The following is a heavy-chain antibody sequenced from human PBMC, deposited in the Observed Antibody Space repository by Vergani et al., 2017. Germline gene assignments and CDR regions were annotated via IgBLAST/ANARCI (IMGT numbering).Heavy chain of an antibody. D-gene: IGHD2-2*01. V-gene: IGHV3-30-3*01. CDR1: GFTFSSYA. Sequence: QVQLVESGGGVVQPGRSLRLSCAASGFTFSSYAMHWVRQAPGKGLEWVAVISYDGSNKYYADSVKGRCTISRDNSKNTLYLQMNSLRAEDTAVYYCASPSVVPAADYWGQGTLVTVSS. CDR3: ASPSVVPAADY. CDR2: ISYDGSNK. J-gene: IGHJ4*02.